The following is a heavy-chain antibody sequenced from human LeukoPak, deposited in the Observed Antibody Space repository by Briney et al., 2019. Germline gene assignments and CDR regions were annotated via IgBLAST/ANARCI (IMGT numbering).Heavy chain of an antibody. D-gene: IGHD5-12*01. CDR2: ISSSSSYI. CDR3: ARRGSGYTEPIDY. Sequence: GGSLRLSCAASGFTFSSYSMNWVRQAPGKGLEWVSSISSSSSYIYYADSVKGRFTISRDNAKNSLYLQMNSLRAEDTAVYYCARRGSGYTEPIDYWGQGTLVTVSS. V-gene: IGHV3-21*01. J-gene: IGHJ4*02. CDR1: GFTFSSYS.